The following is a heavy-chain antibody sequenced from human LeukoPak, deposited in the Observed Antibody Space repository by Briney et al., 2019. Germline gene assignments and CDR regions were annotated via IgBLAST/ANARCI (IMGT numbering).Heavy chain of an antibody. CDR2: ISSYGGST. Sequence: GGSLRLSCAASGFNLSSYSMHWVRQAPGKGLEYVSAISSYGGSTYYANSVKDRFTISRDNSKNTVYLQMGSLRTEDMAVYYCARISRSHDYDYCGQGTLVTVSS. D-gene: IGHD6-6*01. CDR3: ARISRSHDYDY. CDR1: GFNLSSYS. J-gene: IGHJ4*02. V-gene: IGHV3-64*01.